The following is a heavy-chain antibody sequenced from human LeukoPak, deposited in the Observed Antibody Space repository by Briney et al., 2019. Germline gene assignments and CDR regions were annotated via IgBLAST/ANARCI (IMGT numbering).Heavy chain of an antibody. CDR2: ISSTGSTS. J-gene: IGHJ4*02. V-gene: IGHV3-11*04. CDR1: GFTFSDNY. Sequence: GGSLRLSCAASGFTFSDNYMAWIRQAPGKGLELFSHISSTGSTSYYADSVKGRFTISRDNAKNSLYLQMNSLRAEDTAVYYCARGQENYGYTFDYWGQGTLVTVSS. D-gene: IGHD1-7*01. CDR3: ARGQENYGYTFDY.